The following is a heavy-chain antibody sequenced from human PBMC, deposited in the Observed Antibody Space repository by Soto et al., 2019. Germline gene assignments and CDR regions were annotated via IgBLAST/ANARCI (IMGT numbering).Heavy chain of an antibody. Sequence: GGSLRLSCAASGFTSRKNAMSWVRQAPGKGLEWVSRIHNDGSTTRYADSVKGRFTISRDNAKNTLYLQMSSLRVEDTAVYYCARDNWNSYWGQGTLVTVSS. CDR2: IHNDGSTT. D-gene: IGHD1-7*01. CDR1: GFTSRKNA. V-gene: IGHV3-74*01. J-gene: IGHJ4*01. CDR3: ARDNWNSY.